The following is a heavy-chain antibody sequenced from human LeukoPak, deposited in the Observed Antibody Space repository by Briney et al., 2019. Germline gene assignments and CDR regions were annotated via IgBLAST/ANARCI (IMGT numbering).Heavy chain of an antibody. Sequence: GGSLRLSCVASGFTFSSYEMNWVRQAPGKGLEWVSYISSSGFIMYYADSVEGRFTISRDNAKNSLYLQMNSLRAGDTAVYYCARGTYYYGSGTYVKYFDYWGQGTLVTVSS. CDR1: GFTFSSYE. J-gene: IGHJ4*02. CDR2: ISSSGFIM. D-gene: IGHD3-10*01. CDR3: ARGTYYYGSGTYVKYFDY. V-gene: IGHV3-48*03.